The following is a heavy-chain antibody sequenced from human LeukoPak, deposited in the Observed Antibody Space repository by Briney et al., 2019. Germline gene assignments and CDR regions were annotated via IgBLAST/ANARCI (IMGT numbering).Heavy chain of an antibody. D-gene: IGHD6-13*01. Sequence: GGSLRLSCAASGFTFNSYWMSWVRQAPGKGLEWVANTNPDGSDKYYVDSVKGRFTISRDNAKNSLYLQMNTLRAEDTAVYYCARVVAAGTYYYYYYMDVWGKGTTVTVSS. J-gene: IGHJ6*03. CDR1: GFTFNSYW. CDR3: ARVVAAGTYYYYYYMDV. CDR2: TNPDGSDK. V-gene: IGHV3-7*01.